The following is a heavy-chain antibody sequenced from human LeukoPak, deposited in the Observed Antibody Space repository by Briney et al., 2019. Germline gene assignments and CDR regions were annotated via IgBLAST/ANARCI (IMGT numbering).Heavy chain of an antibody. Sequence: SVKVSCKACGGTFSSYAISWVRQAPGQGREWMGGIIPIFCTANYAKKFQGRVTITADESTSTAYMELSSLRSEDTAVYYCAGLVRGYYYMEVRGKGTTVTVSS. D-gene: IGHD3-10*01. CDR1: GGTFSSYA. J-gene: IGHJ6*03. CDR3: AGLVRGYYYMEV. CDR2: IIPIFCTA. V-gene: IGHV1-69*13.